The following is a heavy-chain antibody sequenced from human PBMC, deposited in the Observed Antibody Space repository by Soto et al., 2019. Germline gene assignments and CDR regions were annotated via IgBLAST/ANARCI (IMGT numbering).Heavy chain of an antibody. CDR2: IKGDETTS. Sequence: EVQVVESGGASVQPGGSLRLSCAASGFTFTSYWIHWVRQAPGKGLLWMSRIKGDETTSSYADSVKGRFTISRDNAKNTVYLQTNSPRAEGTAVYYCARGAFGSYYVDYWGQGTLVTVSS. V-gene: IGHV3-74*01. D-gene: IGHD3-10*01. CDR3: ARGAFGSYYVDY. J-gene: IGHJ4*02. CDR1: GFTFTSYW.